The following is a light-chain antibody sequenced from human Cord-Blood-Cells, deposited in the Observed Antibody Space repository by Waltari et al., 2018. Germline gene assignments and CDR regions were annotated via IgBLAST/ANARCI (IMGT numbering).Light chain of an antibody. V-gene: IGLV2-23*01. CDR2: EGS. CDR3: CSYAGSSTLV. J-gene: IGLJ3*02. CDR1: SSDVGSYNL. Sequence: QSALTQPASVSGSPGQSITISCTGTSSDVGSYNLVSWYQQHPGKAPKLMIYEGSKRPSWVSNRFSGSKSGNPASLTIAGLQAEDEADYYCCSYAGSSTLVFGGGTKLTVL.